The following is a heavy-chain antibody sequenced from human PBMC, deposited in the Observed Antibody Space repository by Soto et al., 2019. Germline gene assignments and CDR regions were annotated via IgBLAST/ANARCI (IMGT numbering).Heavy chain of an antibody. D-gene: IGHD3-3*01. Sequence: SETLSLTCTVSGGSISSGGYYWSWIRQHPGKGLEWIGYIYYSGSTYYNPSLKSRVTISVDTSKNQFSLKLSSVTAADTAVYYCARVRIRFLEWPYYFDYWGQGTLVTVSS. CDR2: IYYSGST. CDR3: ARVRIRFLEWPYYFDY. CDR1: GGSISSGGYY. V-gene: IGHV4-31*03. J-gene: IGHJ4*02.